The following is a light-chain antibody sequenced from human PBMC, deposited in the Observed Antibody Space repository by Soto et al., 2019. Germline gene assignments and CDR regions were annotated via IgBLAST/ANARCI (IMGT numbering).Light chain of an antibody. CDR3: QQYNSYSRT. CDR2: KAS. V-gene: IGKV1-5*03. J-gene: IGKJ1*01. CDR1: QSIITS. Sequence: DITLTQSPATLSASACGTITITSGASQSIITSLAWYQQKPGKAPKLLIYKASSLQSGVPSRFSGSGSGTEFTLTISSLQPDDFATYYCQQYNSYSRTFGQGTKVDIK.